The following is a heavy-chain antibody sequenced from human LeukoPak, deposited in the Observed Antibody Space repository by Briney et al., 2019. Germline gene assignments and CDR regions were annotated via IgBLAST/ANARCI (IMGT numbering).Heavy chain of an antibody. CDR1: GFTFSTHA. J-gene: IGHJ4*02. CDR3: AKRDSSGYYPYYFDY. V-gene: IGHV3-23*01. D-gene: IGHD3-22*01. Sequence: GGSLRLSCVASGFTFSTHAMSWVRLAPGKGLEWVSAIGGSDGSTYYADSVKGRFTISRDNSKDTLYLQMNSLRVEDTAAYYCAKRDSSGYYPYYFDYWGQGTLVTVSS. CDR2: IGGSDGST.